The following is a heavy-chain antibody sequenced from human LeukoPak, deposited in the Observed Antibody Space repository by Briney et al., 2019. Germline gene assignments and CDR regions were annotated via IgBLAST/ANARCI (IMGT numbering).Heavy chain of an antibody. V-gene: IGHV3-30-3*01. D-gene: IGHD4-17*01. J-gene: IGHJ6*02. Sequence: GGSLRLSCAASGFTFSNYAIHWVRQAPGKGLEWVALISYDGNNKYYADSVKGRFTIPRDNSKNTMYLQMNSLRAEDTAVYYCARVRYDYYGMDVWGQGTTVTVSS. CDR3: ARVRYDYYGMDV. CDR2: ISYDGNNK. CDR1: GFTFSNYA.